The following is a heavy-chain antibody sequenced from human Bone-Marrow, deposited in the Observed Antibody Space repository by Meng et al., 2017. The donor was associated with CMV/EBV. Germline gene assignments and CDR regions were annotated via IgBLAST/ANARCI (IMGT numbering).Heavy chain of an antibody. V-gene: IGHV3-21*01. CDR2: ISSSTTYI. Sequence: GGSLRLSCAASGFTFSSYSMNWVRQAPGKGLEWVSSISSSTTYIFYADSVKGRFTVSRDNAKNSLYLQMNSLRAEDTAVYYCARAGYYGSGSYYPWGQGTLVTVSS. J-gene: IGHJ5*02. D-gene: IGHD3-10*01. CDR3: ARAGYYGSGSYYP. CDR1: GFTFSSYS.